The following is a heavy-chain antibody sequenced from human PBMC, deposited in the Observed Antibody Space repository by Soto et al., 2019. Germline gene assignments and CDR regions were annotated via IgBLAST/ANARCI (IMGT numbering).Heavy chain of an antibody. CDR3: ARGGFATVTTWFSDAFDI. CDR1: GGSIGGYY. CDR2: IYYSGST. J-gene: IGHJ3*02. V-gene: IGHV4-59*01. D-gene: IGHD4-17*01. Sequence: SETLSLTCAVSGGSIGGYYWSWIRQPPGKGLEWIGYIYYSGSTNYNPSLKSRVTISVDTSKNQFSLKLSSVTAADTAVYYCARGGFATVTTWFSDAFDIWGQGTMVTVSS.